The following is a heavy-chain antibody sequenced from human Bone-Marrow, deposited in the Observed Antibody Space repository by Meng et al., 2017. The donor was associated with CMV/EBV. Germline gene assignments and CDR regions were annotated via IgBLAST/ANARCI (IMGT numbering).Heavy chain of an antibody. CDR2: IYPGDSDT. CDR3: ARLEDRPARPGEHFHH. CDR1: GYSFTSYW. J-gene: IGHJ1*01. V-gene: IGHV5-51*01. Sequence: KVSCKGSGYSFTSYWIGWVRQMPGKGLEWMGIIYPGDSDTRYSPSFQGQVTISADKSVRTAYLRWTSLKASDTAIYYCARLEDRPARPGEHFHHWGQGTLVTVSS. D-gene: IGHD6-6*01.